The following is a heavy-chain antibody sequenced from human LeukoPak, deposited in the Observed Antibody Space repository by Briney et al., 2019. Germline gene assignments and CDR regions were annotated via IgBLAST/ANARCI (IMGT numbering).Heavy chain of an antibody. CDR2: IWYDGSQK. CDR1: GYTFSSHG. Sequence: GGSLRLSCAASGYTFSSHGMYWVRQAPGKGLEWLALIWYDGSQKYYADSVKGRFTISRDNSKNTLSLQMDSLRAEDTAVYFCARLYSSGWADYWGQGTLVTVSS. V-gene: IGHV3-33*01. D-gene: IGHD6-19*01. J-gene: IGHJ4*02. CDR3: ARLYSSGWADY.